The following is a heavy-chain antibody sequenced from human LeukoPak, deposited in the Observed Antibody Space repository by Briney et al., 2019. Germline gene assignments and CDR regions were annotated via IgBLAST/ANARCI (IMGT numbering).Heavy chain of an antibody. CDR1: GFTFSSYA. CDR3: AKDSPYCGGDCYQDAFDI. V-gene: IGHV3-23*01. Sequence: GGSLRLSCAASGFTFSSYAMSWVRQAPGKGLEWVSPISGSGGSTYYADSVKGRFTISRDNSKNTLYLQMNSLRAEDTAVYYCAKDSPYCGGDCYQDAFDIWGQGTMVTVSS. J-gene: IGHJ3*02. D-gene: IGHD2-21*02. CDR2: ISGSGGST.